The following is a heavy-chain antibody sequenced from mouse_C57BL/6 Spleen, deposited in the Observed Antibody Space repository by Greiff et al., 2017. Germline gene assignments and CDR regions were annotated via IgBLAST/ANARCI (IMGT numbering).Heavy chain of an antibody. J-gene: IGHJ4*01. CDR1: GYTFTSYG. V-gene: IGHV1-81*01. Sequence: QVQLQQSGAELARPGASVKLSCKASGYTFTSYGISWVKQRTGQGLEWIGEIYPRSGNTYYNEKFKGKATLTADKSSSTAYMELRSLTSEDSAVYFCARFYYDYDRGDYYAMDYWGQGTSVTVSS. CDR2: IYPRSGNT. D-gene: IGHD2-4*01. CDR3: ARFYYDYDRGDYYAMDY.